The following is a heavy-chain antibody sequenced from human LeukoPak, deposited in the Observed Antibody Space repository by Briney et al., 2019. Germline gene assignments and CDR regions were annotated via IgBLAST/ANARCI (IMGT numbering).Heavy chain of an antibody. CDR2: MYHSGNT. J-gene: IGHJ4*02. CDR1: GYSISSGYY. V-gene: IGHV4-38-2*01. D-gene: IGHD6-6*01. CDR3: ARHRGGYIAALVEY. Sequence: SETLSLTCSVSGYSISSGYYWGWIRQPPGKGLEWIGSMYHSGNTYYNPSLKSRGTISVDTSKHQFSLKRSSVTAADTAVYYCARHRGGYIAALVEYWGKGTLVTVSS.